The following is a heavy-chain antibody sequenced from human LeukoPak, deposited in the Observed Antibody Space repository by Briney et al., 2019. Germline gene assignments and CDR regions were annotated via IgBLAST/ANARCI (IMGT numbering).Heavy chain of an antibody. CDR1: GFTFSSYS. D-gene: IGHD3-22*01. V-gene: IGHV3-48*04. J-gene: IGHJ4*02. Sequence: GGSLRLSCAASGFTFSSYSMNWVRQAPGKGLEWVSYISSSGSTIYYAGSVKGRFTISRDNAKNSLYLQMNSLRAEDTAVYYCASGMWYDSSGYYPDWGRGTLVTVSS. CDR2: ISSSGSTI. CDR3: ASGMWYDSSGYYPD.